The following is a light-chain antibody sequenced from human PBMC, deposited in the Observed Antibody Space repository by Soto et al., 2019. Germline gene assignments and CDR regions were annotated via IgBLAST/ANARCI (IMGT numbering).Light chain of an antibody. CDR3: SSYISSSTPHV. V-gene: IGLV2-14*01. Sequence: QSVLAQPASVSGSPGQSITISCSGTNSDFGGSNYVSWYQQYPGKAPKLMIYDASNRPSGVSNRFSGSKSGNTASLTISGLQAEDEADYYCSSYISSSTPHVFGTGTKVTVL. J-gene: IGLJ1*01. CDR1: NSDFGGSNY. CDR2: DAS.